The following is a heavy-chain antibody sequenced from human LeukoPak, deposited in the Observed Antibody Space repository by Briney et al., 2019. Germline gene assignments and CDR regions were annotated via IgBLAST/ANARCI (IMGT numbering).Heavy chain of an antibody. CDR1: GGSFSGYY. CDR2: INHSGST. Sequence: SETLSLTCAVYGGSFSGYYWSWIRQPPGKGLEWIGEINHSGSTNYNPSLKSRVTISVDTSKNQFSLKLSSVTAADTAVYYCARGWVVVAAIDYWGQGTLVTVSS. J-gene: IGHJ4*02. D-gene: IGHD2-15*01. V-gene: IGHV4-34*01. CDR3: ARGWVVVAAIDY.